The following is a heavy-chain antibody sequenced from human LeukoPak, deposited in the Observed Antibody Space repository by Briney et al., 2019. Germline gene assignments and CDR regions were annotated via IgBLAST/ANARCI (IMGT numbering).Heavy chain of an antibody. CDR1: GFTFSSYS. V-gene: IGHV3-21*01. J-gene: IGHJ3*02. D-gene: IGHD2-2*01. CDR2: ISSSSSYI. CDR3: ARNPRYCSSTSCLPDAFDI. Sequence: PGGSLRLSCAASGFTFSSYSMNWVRQAPGKGLEWVSSISSSSSYIYYADSVKGRFTISRDNAKNSLYLQMNSLRAEDTAVYYCARNPRYCSSTSCLPDAFDIWGQGTMVTVSS.